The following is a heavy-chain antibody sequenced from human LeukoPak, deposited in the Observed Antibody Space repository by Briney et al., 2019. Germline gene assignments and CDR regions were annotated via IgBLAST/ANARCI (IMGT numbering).Heavy chain of an antibody. V-gene: IGHV4-59*01. Sequence: SETLSLTCTVSGGSISSYYWDWIRQPPGKALEWLGYAYYSGSTNYNPSLKTRLTISVDTSKAQFSLTLSSVTAADTAIYYCASRSGRNYYGMDVWGQGTTVIVSS. D-gene: IGHD3-10*01. CDR1: GGSISSYY. CDR3: ASRSGRNYYGMDV. CDR2: AYYSGST. J-gene: IGHJ6*02.